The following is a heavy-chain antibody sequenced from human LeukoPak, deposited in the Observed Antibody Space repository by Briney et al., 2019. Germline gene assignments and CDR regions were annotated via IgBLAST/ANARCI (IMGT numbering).Heavy chain of an antibody. J-gene: IGHJ6*03. CDR3: ARAGTVPAARYHYYYYYYMDV. CDR2: IIPIFGTA. V-gene: IGHV1-69*05. CDR1: GGTFSSYA. Sequence: GASVKVSCKATGGTFSSYAISWVRQAPGQGLEWMGGIIPIFGTANYAQKFQGRVTITTDESTSTAYMELSSLRSEDTAVYYCARAGTVPAARYHYYYYYYMDVWGKGTTVTVSS. D-gene: IGHD2-2*01.